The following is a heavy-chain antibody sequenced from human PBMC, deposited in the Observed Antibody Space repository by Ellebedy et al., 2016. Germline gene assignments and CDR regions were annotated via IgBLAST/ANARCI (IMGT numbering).Heavy chain of an antibody. J-gene: IGHJ4*02. Sequence: GGSLRLXCAASGFTFADYAMHWVRQAPGKGLEWVSGISWNSGSIGYADSVKGRFTISRDNAKNSLYLQMNSLRAEDTALYYCAKSDLLWFGGIDYWGQGTLVTVSS. D-gene: IGHD3-10*01. V-gene: IGHV3-9*01. CDR3: AKSDLLWFGGIDY. CDR1: GFTFADYA. CDR2: ISWNSGSI.